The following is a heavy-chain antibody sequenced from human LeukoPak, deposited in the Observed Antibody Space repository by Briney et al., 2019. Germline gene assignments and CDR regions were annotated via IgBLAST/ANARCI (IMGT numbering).Heavy chain of an antibody. J-gene: IGHJ4*02. CDR1: GFSFSSYG. CDR3: ARRSKSSAIWYYFDY. CDR2: ISGSGDIT. D-gene: IGHD6-25*01. Sequence: PGGSLRLSCAASGFSFSSYGINWVRQAPGKGLEWFSGISGSGDITYYADSVKGRFTISRDNSRNTLYLQMNSLRAEDTAVYYCARRSKSSAIWYYFDYWGQGTLVTVSS. V-gene: IGHV3-23*01.